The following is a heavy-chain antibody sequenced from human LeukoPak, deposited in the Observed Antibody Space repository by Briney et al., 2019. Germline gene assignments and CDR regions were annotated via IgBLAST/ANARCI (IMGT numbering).Heavy chain of an antibody. CDR3: ATGRDADSARGYYDMDV. V-gene: IGHV4-59*12. D-gene: IGHD5-24*01. Sequence: PSETLSLTCTVSGGSISSYYWSWIRQPPGKGLEWIGCIYYSGSTNYNPSLKSRVTMSVDTSKNQFSLKLSSVTAADTAVYYCATGRDADSARGYYDMDVWGQGTTVTVSS. CDR1: GGSISSYY. CDR2: IYYSGST. J-gene: IGHJ6*02.